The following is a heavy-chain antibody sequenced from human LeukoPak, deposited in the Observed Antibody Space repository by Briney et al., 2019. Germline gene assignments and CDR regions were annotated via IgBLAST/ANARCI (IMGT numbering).Heavy chain of an antibody. CDR2: ISSDGSIE. CDR1: GFTFGSYS. V-gene: IGHV3-30-3*01. D-gene: IGHD3-22*01. Sequence: GGSLRLSCAASGFTFGSYSIHWVRQAPGKGLEWVTVISSDGSIEYYADSVKGRFTISRDNSKNTLYLQMNSLRTEDTAVYYCARGGKSWLPDYWGQGTLVTVSS. CDR3: ARGGKSWLPDY. J-gene: IGHJ4*02.